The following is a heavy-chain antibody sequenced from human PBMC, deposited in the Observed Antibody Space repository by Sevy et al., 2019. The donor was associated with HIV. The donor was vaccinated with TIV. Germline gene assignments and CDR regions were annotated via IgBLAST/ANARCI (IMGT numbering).Heavy chain of an antibody. V-gene: IGHV3-49*03. D-gene: IGHD4-17*01. CDR1: GFTFGDYA. Sequence: GGSLRLSCTASGFTFGDYAMSWFRQAPGKGLEWEAFIRRNSYEPYGGTTEYSASVKGRFTISRDDSKSIAYLQMNSLKTEDTAFYYCTRALATVVTPEYYFDYWGQGTLVTVSS. CDR2: IRRNSYEPYGGTT. CDR3: TRALATVVTPEYYFDY. J-gene: IGHJ4*02.